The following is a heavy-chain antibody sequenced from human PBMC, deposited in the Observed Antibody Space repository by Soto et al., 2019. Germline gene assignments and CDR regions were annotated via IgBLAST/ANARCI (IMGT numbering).Heavy chain of an antibody. CDR1: GGSISSYY. Sequence: KPSETLSLTCTVSGGSISSYYWSWIRQPPGKGLEWIGYIYYSGSTNYNPSLKSRVTISVDTSKNQFSLKLSSVTAADTAVYYCARVGGVRDILTGYYSAEGYYFDYWGQGTLVTVSS. CDR2: IYYSGST. J-gene: IGHJ4*02. V-gene: IGHV4-59*01. D-gene: IGHD3-9*01. CDR3: ARVGGVRDILTGYYSAEGYYFDY.